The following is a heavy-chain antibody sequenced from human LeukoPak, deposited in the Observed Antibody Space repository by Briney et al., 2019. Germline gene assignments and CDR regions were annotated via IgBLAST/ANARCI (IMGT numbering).Heavy chain of an antibody. J-gene: IGHJ4*02. CDR2: IQYSGGT. Sequence: PSETLSLTCTVSGDSVSGISFYWSWIRQPPGKGLQYIGFIQYSGGTNYNPSLKSRVTISVDTSKNQFSLKLSSVTAADTAVYHCARYYDSSGYWSTPHFDYWGQGTLVTVSS. D-gene: IGHD3-22*01. CDR1: GDSVSGISFY. CDR3: ARYYDSSGYWSTPHFDY. V-gene: IGHV4-61*01.